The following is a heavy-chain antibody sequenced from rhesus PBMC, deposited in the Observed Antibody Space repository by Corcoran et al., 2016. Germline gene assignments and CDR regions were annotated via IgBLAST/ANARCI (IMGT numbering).Heavy chain of an antibody. D-gene: IGHD3-34*01. CDR3: ARMGRYNRFDV. CDR2: ITYSGST. Sequence: QVQLQESGPGLVKPSETLSLTCAVSGGSISSGYYYWSWIRQPPGKGLEWIGYITYSGSTSYNPSLKSRVTISRDTSKNQFSLKLSSVTAADTAVYYCARMGRYNRFDVWGAGVLVTVSS. CDR1: GGSISSGYYY. J-gene: IGHJ5-1*01. V-gene: IGHV4-122*02.